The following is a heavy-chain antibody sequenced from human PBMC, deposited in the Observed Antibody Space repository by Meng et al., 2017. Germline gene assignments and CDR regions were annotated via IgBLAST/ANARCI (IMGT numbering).Heavy chain of an antibody. Sequence: QVQPVQSGAEVKKPGASVKVSCTASGYTFATYAMHWVRQAPGQRLEWMGWINAGNGNTQYSQKFQGRVTITRDTSASTAYMELSSLRSEDTAVYYCARDLFSYDSSGYYPDYWGRGTLVTVSS. CDR3: ARDLFSYDSSGYYPDY. CDR2: INAGNGNT. CDR1: GYTFATYA. V-gene: IGHV1-3*01. D-gene: IGHD3-22*01. J-gene: IGHJ4*02.